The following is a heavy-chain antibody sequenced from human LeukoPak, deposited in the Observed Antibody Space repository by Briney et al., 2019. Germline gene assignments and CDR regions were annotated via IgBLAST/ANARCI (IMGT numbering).Heavy chain of an antibody. V-gene: IGHV1-46*01. Sequence: ASVKVSCKASGYTFTSYYMHWVRQAPGQGLEWMGIINPSGGSTSYAQKFQGRVTMTRDMSTSTVYMELSSLRSEDTAVYYCAREPTRSQKGWRFDYWGQGTLVTVSS. CDR1: GYTFTSYY. CDR3: AREPTRSQKGWRFDY. J-gene: IGHJ4*02. D-gene: IGHD6-19*01. CDR2: INPSGGST.